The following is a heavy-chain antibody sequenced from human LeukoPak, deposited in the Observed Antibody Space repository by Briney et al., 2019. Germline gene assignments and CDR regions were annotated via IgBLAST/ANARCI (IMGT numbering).Heavy chain of an antibody. Sequence: SQTLSLTCTVSGGSISSGDYYWSWIRQHPGKGLEWIGYIYYSGSTYYNPSLKSRVTISVDTSKNQFSLKLSSVTAADTAVYYCARDRGDGYNYYYFDYWGQGTLVTVSS. CDR3: ARDRGDGYNYYYFDY. CDR1: GGSISSGDYY. J-gene: IGHJ4*02. D-gene: IGHD5-24*01. V-gene: IGHV4-31*03. CDR2: IYYSGST.